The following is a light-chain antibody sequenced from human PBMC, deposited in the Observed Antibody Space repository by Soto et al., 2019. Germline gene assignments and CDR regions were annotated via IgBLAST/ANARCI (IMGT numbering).Light chain of an antibody. V-gene: IGLV2-14*01. CDR2: EVS. J-gene: IGLJ1*01. CDR3: SSYTSSTFYV. CDR1: SSDVGGYNY. Sequence: QSALTQPASVSGSPGQSITISCTGTSSDVGGYNYVSWYQQHPGKAPKLMIYEVSNRPSGVSNRFSGSKSGNTASLTISGLQAEDEADYYCSSYTSSTFYVFGTVTKVTVL.